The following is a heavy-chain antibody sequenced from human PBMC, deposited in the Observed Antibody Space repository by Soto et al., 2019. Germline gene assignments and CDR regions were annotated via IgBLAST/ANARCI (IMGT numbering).Heavy chain of an antibody. CDR1: GGTFSSYA. Sequence: SVKVSCKASGGTFSSYAISWVRQAPGQGLEWMGGIIPIFGTANYAQKFQGRVTITADKSTSTAYMELSSLISEDTAVYYCASCGGSFYHHQWWFDPWGQGTLVTVSS. CDR3: ASCGGSFYHHQWWFDP. CDR2: IIPIFGTA. D-gene: IGHD2-15*01. J-gene: IGHJ5*02. V-gene: IGHV1-69*06.